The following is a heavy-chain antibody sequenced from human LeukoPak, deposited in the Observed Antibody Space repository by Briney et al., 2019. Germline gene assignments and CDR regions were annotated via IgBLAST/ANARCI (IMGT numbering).Heavy chain of an antibody. Sequence: ASVKVSCKASGYTFTSYAMHWVRQAPEQRLEWMGWINAGNGNTKYSQKFQGRVTITRDTSASTAYMELSSLRSEDTAVYYCARDQTSSSGYLSELGYWGQGTLVTVSS. V-gene: IGHV1-3*01. CDR2: INAGNGNT. D-gene: IGHD3-22*01. CDR1: GYTFTSYA. CDR3: ARDQTSSSGYLSELGY. J-gene: IGHJ4*02.